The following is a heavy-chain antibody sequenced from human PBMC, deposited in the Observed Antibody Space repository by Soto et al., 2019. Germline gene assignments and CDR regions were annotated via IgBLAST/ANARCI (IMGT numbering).Heavy chain of an antibody. CDR3: ARDRGAYGDYVRAALAIYYYYGMDV. Sequence: GGSLRLSCAASGFTFSDYYMSWIRQAPGKGLEWVSYISSSSSTIYYADSVKGRFTISRDNAKNSLYLQMNSLRDEDTAVYYCARDRGAYGDYVRAALAIYYYYGMDVWGQGTTVTVSS. D-gene: IGHD4-17*01. CDR1: GFTFSDYY. V-gene: IGHV3-11*04. J-gene: IGHJ6*02. CDR2: ISSSSSTI.